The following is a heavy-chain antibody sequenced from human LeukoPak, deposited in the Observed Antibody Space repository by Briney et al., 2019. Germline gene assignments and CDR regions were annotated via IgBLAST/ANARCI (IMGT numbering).Heavy chain of an antibody. CDR2: ISAYNGNT. CDR3: ARSHRSSPSTSPFDY. V-gene: IGHV1-18*01. D-gene: IGHD6-6*01. J-gene: IGHJ4*02. CDR1: GYTFTSYG. Sequence: GASVKVSCKASGYTFTSYGISWVRQAPGQGLEWMGWISAYNGNTNYAQKLQGRVTMTADKSTSTAYLELSSLRSEDTAVYYCARSHRSSPSTSPFDYWGQGTLVTVSS.